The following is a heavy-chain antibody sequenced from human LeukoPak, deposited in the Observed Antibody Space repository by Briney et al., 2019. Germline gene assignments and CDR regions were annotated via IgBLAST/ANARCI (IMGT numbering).Heavy chain of an antibody. V-gene: IGHV4-34*01. Sequence: PSETLSLTCAVYGGSFSGYHWSWIRQPPGKGLEWIGEINHSGSTNYNPSLKSRVTISVDTSKNQFSLKLSSVTAADTAVYYCARGSPNIVVVPSAPKGWFDPWGQGTLVTVSS. CDR3: ARGSPNIVVVPSAPKGWFDP. CDR2: INHSGST. CDR1: GGSFSGYH. D-gene: IGHD2-2*01. J-gene: IGHJ5*02.